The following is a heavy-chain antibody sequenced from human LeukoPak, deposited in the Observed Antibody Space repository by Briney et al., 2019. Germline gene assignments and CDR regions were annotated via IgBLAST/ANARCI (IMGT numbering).Heavy chain of an antibody. CDR1: GYTFTSYY. D-gene: IGHD5-24*01. CDR3: ARGEMATLSLDY. Sequence: ASVKVSCKASGYTFTSYYMHWVRQAPGQGLEWMGRINPNSGGTNYAQKFQGRVTMTRDTSISTAYMELSRLRSDDTAVYYCARGEMATLSLDYWGQGTLVTVSS. V-gene: IGHV1-2*06. CDR2: INPNSGGT. J-gene: IGHJ4*02.